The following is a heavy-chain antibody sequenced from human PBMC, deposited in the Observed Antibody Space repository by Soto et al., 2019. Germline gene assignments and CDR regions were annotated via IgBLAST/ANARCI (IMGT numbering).Heavy chain of an antibody. V-gene: IGHV4-59*01. Sequence: SETLSLTCTISGGSISVYYWSWIRQSPRQGLEWIGYVYDNGRPYYSPSLKSRVTISADPSKNQISLKLTSATAADTAFYYCARGGGSSPPRYWGRGTLVTVSS. D-gene: IGHD3-9*01. CDR2: VYDNGRP. CDR1: GGSISVYY. CDR3: ARGGGSSPPRY. J-gene: IGHJ4*02.